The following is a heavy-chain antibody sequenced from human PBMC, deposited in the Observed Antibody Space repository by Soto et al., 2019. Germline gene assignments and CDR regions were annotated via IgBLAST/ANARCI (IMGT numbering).Heavy chain of an antibody. Sequence: SGKVSCKASGGTFSSYTISWVRQAPGQGLEWMGRIIPILGIANYAQKFQGRVTITADKSTSTAYMELSSLRSEDTAVYYCARERGGGYDSSGYSLPDAFDIWGQGTMVTVSS. D-gene: IGHD3-22*01. J-gene: IGHJ3*02. CDR2: IIPILGIA. V-gene: IGHV1-69*04. CDR3: ARERGGGYDSSGYSLPDAFDI. CDR1: GGTFSSYT.